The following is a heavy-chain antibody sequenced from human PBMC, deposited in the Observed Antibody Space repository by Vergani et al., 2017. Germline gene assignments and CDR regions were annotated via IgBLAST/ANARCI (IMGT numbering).Heavy chain of an antibody. D-gene: IGHD3-22*01. CDR2: IYHSGST. Sequence: QLQLQESGPGLVKPSETLSLTCTVSGGSISSSNWWSWVRQPPGKGLEWIGEIYHSGSTNYNPSLKSRVTISVDKSNNQFSLKLSYVTAADTAVYYCARDGYYDSSGRTFDYWGQGTLVTVSS. CDR1: GGSISSSNW. J-gene: IGHJ4*02. CDR3: ARDGYYDSSGRTFDY. V-gene: IGHV4-4*02.